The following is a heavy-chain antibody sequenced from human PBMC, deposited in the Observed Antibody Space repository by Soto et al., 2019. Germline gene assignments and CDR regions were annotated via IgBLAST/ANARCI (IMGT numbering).Heavy chain of an antibody. Sequence: SETLSLTCTVSGGSISSSSYYWGWIRQPPGKGLEWIGSIYYSGSTYYNPSLKSRVTISVDTSKNQFSLKLSSVTAADTAVYYCASMVRGKDYYYYGMDVWGQGTTVTVSS. J-gene: IGHJ6*02. CDR3: ASMVRGKDYYYYGMDV. V-gene: IGHV4-39*01. CDR2: IYYSGST. D-gene: IGHD3-10*01. CDR1: GGSISSSSYY.